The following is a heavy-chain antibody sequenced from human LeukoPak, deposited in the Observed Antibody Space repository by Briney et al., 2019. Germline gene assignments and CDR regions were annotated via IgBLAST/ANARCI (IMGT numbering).Heavy chain of an antibody. Sequence: SVKVSCKASGGTFSSYAISWVRQAPGQGLEWMGRIIPILGIANYAQKFQGRVTITADKSTSTAYMELSSLRSEDTAVYYCAREGGSGSPIPRDYWGQGALVTVSS. V-gene: IGHV1-69*04. CDR2: IIPILGIA. CDR1: GGTFSSYA. CDR3: AREGGSGSPIPRDY. D-gene: IGHD3-10*01. J-gene: IGHJ4*02.